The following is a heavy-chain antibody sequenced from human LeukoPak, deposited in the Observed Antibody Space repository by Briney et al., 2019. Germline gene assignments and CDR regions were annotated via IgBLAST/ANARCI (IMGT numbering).Heavy chain of an antibody. Sequence: SVKVSCKASGGTFSSYTISWVRQAPGQGLEWMGRIIPNLGIANYAQKFQGRVTITADKSTSTAYMELSSLRSEDTAVYYCASSPNQDGDSSYFDYWGQGTLVTVSS. J-gene: IGHJ4*02. V-gene: IGHV1-69*02. CDR2: IIPNLGIA. CDR1: GGTFSSYT. D-gene: IGHD5-24*01. CDR3: ASSPNQDGDSSYFDY.